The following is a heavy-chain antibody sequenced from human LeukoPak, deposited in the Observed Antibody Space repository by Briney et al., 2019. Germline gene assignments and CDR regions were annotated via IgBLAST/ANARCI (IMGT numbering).Heavy chain of an antibody. CDR3: AKQLGYCSDGSCYFPY. J-gene: IGHJ4*02. CDR2: ISNNGGYT. CDR1: GFTFSSSA. Sequence: GGSLRLSCAASGFTFSSSAMSWVRQAPGKGLEWVSVISNNGGYTYYADSVQGRFTISRDNSKSTLCLQMNSLRAEDTAVYYCAKQLGYCSDGSCYFPYWGQGTLVTVSS. V-gene: IGHV3-23*01. D-gene: IGHD2-15*01.